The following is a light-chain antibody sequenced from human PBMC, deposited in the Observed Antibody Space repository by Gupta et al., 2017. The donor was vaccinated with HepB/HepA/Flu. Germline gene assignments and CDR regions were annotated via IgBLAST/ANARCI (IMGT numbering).Light chain of an antibody. CDR3: AAWHGSRSGWV. Sequence: QSALIQPPAASGTPGQRVTISCSGRTSDIGDKTVNWYQQLPGTAPKLLIYSNNRRPSGVPDRFSGSKSGTSASLAISGLQAEDEATYYCAAWHGSRSGWVFGGGTDLTVL. CDR2: SNN. CDR1: TSDIGDKT. V-gene: IGLV1-44*01. J-gene: IGLJ3*02.